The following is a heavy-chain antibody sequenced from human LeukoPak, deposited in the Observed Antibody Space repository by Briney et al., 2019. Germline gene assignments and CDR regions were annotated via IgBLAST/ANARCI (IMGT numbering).Heavy chain of an antibody. Sequence: SETLSLTCTVSGGSISSYYWSWIRQPPGKGLEWIGYIYYSGSTNYNPSLKSRVTISVDTSKNQFSLKLSSVPAADTAVYYCARSHYDFWSGYRGFDYWGQGTLVTVSS. D-gene: IGHD3-3*01. CDR3: ARSHYDFWSGYRGFDY. V-gene: IGHV4-59*08. CDR1: GGSISSYY. CDR2: IYYSGST. J-gene: IGHJ4*02.